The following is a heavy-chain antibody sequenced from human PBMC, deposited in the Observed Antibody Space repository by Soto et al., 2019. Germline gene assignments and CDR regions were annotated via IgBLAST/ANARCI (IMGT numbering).Heavy chain of an antibody. CDR2: IIPIFGTA. Sequence: GASVKVSCKASGGTFSSYAISWVRQAPGQGLEWMGGIIPIFGTANYAQKFQGRVTMTRNTSISTAYMELSSLRSEDTAVYYCARRIPVRGVDETNWFDPWGQGTLVNVSS. CDR3: ARRIPVRGVDETNWFDP. D-gene: IGHD3-10*01. V-gene: IGHV1-69*05. J-gene: IGHJ5*02. CDR1: GGTFSSYA.